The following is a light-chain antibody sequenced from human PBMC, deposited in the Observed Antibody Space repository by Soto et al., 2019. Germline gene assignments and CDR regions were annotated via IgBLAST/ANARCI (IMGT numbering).Light chain of an antibody. CDR2: EVS. CDR3: SSYTSSSTLGV. V-gene: IGLV2-14*01. Sequence: QCALTQPASVSGSPGQSITISCTGTSSDVGGYNYVSWYQQHPGKAPKLMIYEVSNRPSGVSNRFSGSKSGNTASLTISGLQAEDEADYYCSSYTSSSTLGVFGTGTKVTVL. J-gene: IGLJ1*01. CDR1: SSDVGGYNY.